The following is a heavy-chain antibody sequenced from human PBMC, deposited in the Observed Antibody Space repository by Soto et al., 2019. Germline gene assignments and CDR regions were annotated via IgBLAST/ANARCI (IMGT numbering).Heavy chain of an antibody. CDR1: GGSISSYY. CDR3: ARHLTYCSAGSCYSDFPYYGMDV. CDR2: IFYSGST. J-gene: IGHJ6*02. Sequence: SETLSLTCTVSGGSISSYYWGWIRQPPGKGLEWIGSIFYSGSTYYNPSLKSRVTISVDTSKNQFSLKLSSVTAADTAVYYCARHLTYCSAGSCYSDFPYYGMDVWGQGTTVTVSS. D-gene: IGHD2-15*01. V-gene: IGHV4-39*01.